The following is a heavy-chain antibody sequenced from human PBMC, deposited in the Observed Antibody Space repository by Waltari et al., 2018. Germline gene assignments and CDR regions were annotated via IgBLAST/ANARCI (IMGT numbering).Heavy chain of an antibody. CDR1: GGSITNYY. J-gene: IGHJ5*02. Sequence: QVQLQESGPGVVKPSETLSLTCTVSGGSITNYYWSWIRQPPGKGLEWIGRIYLSGTTKYNPSLKSRVTMSVDTSKNQFSLKLNSVTAADTAVYYCAREGTTAPVERYFDWLPTNWLDPWGQGTLVTVSS. V-gene: IGHV4-4*07. CDR2: IYLSGTT. CDR3: AREGTTAPVERYFDWLPTNWLDP. D-gene: IGHD3-9*01.